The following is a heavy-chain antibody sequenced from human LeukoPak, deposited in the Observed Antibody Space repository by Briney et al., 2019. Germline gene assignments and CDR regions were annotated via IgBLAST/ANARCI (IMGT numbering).Heavy chain of an antibody. V-gene: IGHV3-23*01. J-gene: IGHJ3*01. CDR1: GSTFDNYA. Sequence: GGSLRLSCEVSGSTFDNYAMSWVRQAPGKGLEWVSTIGISAGSTYYADAVKGRFTISRDNSKKTVILQMNRLRVEDTAVYYCAKDRWEITLGDAFGLWGQGTKVAVSS. D-gene: IGHD3-16*01. CDR2: IGISAGST. CDR3: AKDRWEITLGDAFGL.